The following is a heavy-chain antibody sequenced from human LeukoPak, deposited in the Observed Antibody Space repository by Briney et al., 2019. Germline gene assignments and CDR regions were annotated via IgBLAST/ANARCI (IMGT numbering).Heavy chain of an antibody. J-gene: IGHJ4*02. CDR1: GFTFSSYW. V-gene: IGHV3-7*03. D-gene: IGHD1-26*01. Sequence: GGSLRLSCAASGFTFSSYWMSWVRQAPGKGLEWVANIKQDGSEKYYVDSVKGRFTSSRDNAKNSLYLQMNSLRAEDTAVYYCARDKTGMGEYFDYWGQGTLVTVSS. CDR2: IKQDGSEK. CDR3: ARDKTGMGEYFDY.